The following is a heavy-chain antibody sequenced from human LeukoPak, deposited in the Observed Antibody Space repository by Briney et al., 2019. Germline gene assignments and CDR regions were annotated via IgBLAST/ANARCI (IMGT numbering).Heavy chain of an antibody. D-gene: IGHD3-22*01. CDR2: ISAYNGHA. CDR3: ARVVSGYGYSTY. Sequence: ASVKVSCKASGYTFTSYYMHWVRQAPGQGLEWMGWISAYNGHANYAQKFQGRVTMTTDTSTSTAYMELRSLRSDDTAVFYCARVVSGYGYSTYWGQGTLVTVSS. J-gene: IGHJ4*02. CDR1: GYTFTSYY. V-gene: IGHV1-18*04.